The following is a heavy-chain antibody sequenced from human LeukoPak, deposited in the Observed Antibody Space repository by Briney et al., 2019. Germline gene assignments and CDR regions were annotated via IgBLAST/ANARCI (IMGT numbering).Heavy chain of an antibody. Sequence: GGSLRLSCAASGFTFSSYSMNWVRQAPGKGLEWVSYISSSSSTIYYADSVKGRFTISRDNAKNSLYLQMNSLRAEDTAVYYCASGTSSGYYYVLDYWGQGTLVTVSS. V-gene: IGHV3-48*01. CDR1: GFTFSSYS. CDR2: ISSSSSTI. D-gene: IGHD3-22*01. J-gene: IGHJ4*02. CDR3: ASGTSSGYYYVLDY.